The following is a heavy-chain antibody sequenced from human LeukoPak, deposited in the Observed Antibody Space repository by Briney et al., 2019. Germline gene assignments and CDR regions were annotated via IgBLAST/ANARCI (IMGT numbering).Heavy chain of an antibody. J-gene: IGHJ3*02. D-gene: IGHD6-13*01. Sequence: VASVKVSCKASGYTFTGYFMHWVRQAPGQGLEWMGWINPNSGGTNYAQKFQGRVTMTRDTSISTAYMELSRLRSDDTAVYYCARESGTDAFDIWGQGTMVTVSS. V-gene: IGHV1-2*02. CDR3: ARESGTDAFDI. CDR2: INPNSGGT. CDR1: GYTFTGYF.